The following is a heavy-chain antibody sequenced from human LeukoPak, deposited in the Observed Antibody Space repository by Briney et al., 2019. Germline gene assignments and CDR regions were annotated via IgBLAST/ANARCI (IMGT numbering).Heavy chain of an antibody. CDR2: ISGSGGST. D-gene: IGHD3-10*01. CDR1: GFTFSSYA. V-gene: IGHV3-23*01. Sequence: GGSLRLSCAASGFTFSSYAMSWVRQAPGKGLEWVSAISGSGGSTYYADSVKGRFTISSDNSKNTLYLQMNSLRAEDTAVYYCAKGTYYYGSGSYMPLDYYYMDVWGKGTTVTVSS. CDR3: AKGTYYYGSGSYMPLDYYYMDV. J-gene: IGHJ6*03.